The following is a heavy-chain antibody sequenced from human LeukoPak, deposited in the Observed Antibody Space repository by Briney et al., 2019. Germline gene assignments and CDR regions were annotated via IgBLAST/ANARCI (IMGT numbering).Heavy chain of an antibody. D-gene: IGHD6-19*01. CDR2: INSDARST. V-gene: IGHV3-74*01. CDR3: ARGADTGYSSDS. CDR1: GFTFSNYW. J-gene: IGHJ6*04. Sequence: GGSLRLSCAASGFTFSNYWMHWVRQAPGKGLVWVSRINSDARSTSYADSVKGRFTISRDNAKNTLYLQMNSLRAEDTAVYYCARGADTGYSSDSWGKGTTVTVSS.